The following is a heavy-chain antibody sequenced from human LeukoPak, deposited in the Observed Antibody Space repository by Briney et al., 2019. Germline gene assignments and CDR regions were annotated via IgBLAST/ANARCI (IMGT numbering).Heavy chain of an antibody. CDR1: GFTVSSNY. V-gene: IGHV3-53*01. CDR3: AREDGRGYDRKPLGY. J-gene: IGHJ4*02. Sequence: GGSVRLSCAASGFTVSSNYMSWVRQAPGKGLEWVSVIYSGGSTYYADSVKGRFTISRDNSKNTLYLQMNSLRAEDTAVYYCAREDGRGYDRKPLGYWGQGTLVTVSS. CDR2: IYSGGST. D-gene: IGHD5-12*01.